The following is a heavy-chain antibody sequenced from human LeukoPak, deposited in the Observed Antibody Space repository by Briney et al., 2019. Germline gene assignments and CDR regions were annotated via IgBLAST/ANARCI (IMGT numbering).Heavy chain of an antibody. V-gene: IGHV1-69*01. CDR2: IIPIFGTA. CDR3: ARDYSSSWYRYYYYYKDV. J-gene: IGHJ6*03. Sequence: GSSVKVSCKASGGTFSSYAISWVRQAPGQGLEWMGGIIPIFGTANYAQKFQGRVTITADESTSTAYMELSSLRSEDTAVYYCARDYSSSWYRYYYYYKDVWGKGTTVTVSS. D-gene: IGHD6-13*01. CDR1: GGTFSSYA.